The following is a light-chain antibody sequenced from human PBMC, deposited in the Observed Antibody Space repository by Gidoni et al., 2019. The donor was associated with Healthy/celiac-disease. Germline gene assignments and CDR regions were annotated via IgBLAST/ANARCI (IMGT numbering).Light chain of an antibody. Sequence: EIVWTQSPGTLSLSPGERATLSCRASQSVSSSYLSWYQQKPGQAPRLLIYGSSSRATGIPDSFSGSGSGTDFTLTISRLEPEDFAVYYCQQYGSSPYTFGQGTKLEIK. CDR3: QQYGSSPYT. J-gene: IGKJ2*01. CDR2: GSS. V-gene: IGKV3-20*01. CDR1: QSVSSSY.